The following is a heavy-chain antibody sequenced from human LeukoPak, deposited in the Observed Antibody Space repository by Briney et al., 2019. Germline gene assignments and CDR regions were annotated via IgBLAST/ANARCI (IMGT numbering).Heavy chain of an antibody. Sequence: QPGGSLRLSCAASGFTFSDHYMDWVRQAPGKGLEWVGLTRNKANSYTTEYAASVKGRFTISRDDSKYSLYLQMNSLKTEDTAVYYCYSSGWSGSRIFDYWGQGILVTVSS. D-gene: IGHD6-19*01. CDR2: TRNKANSYTT. J-gene: IGHJ4*02. CDR1: GFTFSDHY. V-gene: IGHV3-72*01. CDR3: YSSGWSGSRIFDY.